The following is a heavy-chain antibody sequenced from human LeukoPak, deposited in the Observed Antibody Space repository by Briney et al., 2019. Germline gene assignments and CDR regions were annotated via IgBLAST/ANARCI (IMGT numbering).Heavy chain of an antibody. CDR2: FYYSGST. CDR3: AGGGAAAGPGSLGY. Sequence: SETLSLTCTVSGGSISSYYWSWIRQPPGKGLEWIGYFYYSGSTNYNPSLKSRVTISVDTSKNQFSLKLSSVTAADTAVYYCAGGGAAAGPGSLGYWGQGTLVTVSS. CDR1: GGSISSYY. V-gene: IGHV4-59*01. J-gene: IGHJ4*02. D-gene: IGHD6-13*01.